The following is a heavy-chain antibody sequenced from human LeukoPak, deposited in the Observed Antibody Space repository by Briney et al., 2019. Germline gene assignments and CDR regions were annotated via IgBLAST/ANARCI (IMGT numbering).Heavy chain of an antibody. J-gene: IGHJ4*02. D-gene: IGHD3-3*01. CDR2: IKQDGSEK. V-gene: IGHV3-7*01. CDR3: ARFGDFWSGYYGDY. CDR1: GFTFSNYW. Sequence: GGSLRLSCAASGFTFSNYWMSWVRQAPGKGLEWVANIKQDGSEKYYVDSVKGRFTISRDNAKNLLYLQMNSLRAEDTAVYYCARFGDFWSGYYGDYWSQGTLVTVSS.